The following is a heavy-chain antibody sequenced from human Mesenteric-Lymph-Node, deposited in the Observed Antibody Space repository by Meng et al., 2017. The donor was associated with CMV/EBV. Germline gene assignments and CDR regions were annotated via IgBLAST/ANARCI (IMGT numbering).Heavy chain of an antibody. V-gene: IGHV4-4*02. D-gene: IGHD1-1*01. Sequence: CGVSGGLISSRNWWSWVRQPPGKGLEWIGEIYHSGSTNYNPSLKSRVTISVDTSKNQFSLKLSSVTAADTAVYYCARATERPNYFDYWGQGTLVTVSS. CDR3: ARATERPNYFDY. CDR2: IYHSGST. J-gene: IGHJ4*02. CDR1: GGLISSRNW.